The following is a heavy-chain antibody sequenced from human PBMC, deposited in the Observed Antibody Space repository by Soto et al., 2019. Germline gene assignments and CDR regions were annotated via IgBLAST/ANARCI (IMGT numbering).Heavy chain of an antibody. CDR2: IDWDDDR. J-gene: IGHJ6*02. CDR1: GFSLNTDKMC. Sequence: SGPTLVNPTQTLTLTCTFSGFSLNTDKMCVSWIRQPPGKALEWLARIDWDDDRYYNPSLKARLTISKGASENQVVLTMTNMDPVDTATYYCVHSRCGGDCLQSYSSHYYYGMDIWGQGTTVTVSS. D-gene: IGHD2-21*02. CDR3: VHSRCGGDCLQSYSSHYYYGMDI. V-gene: IGHV2-70*12.